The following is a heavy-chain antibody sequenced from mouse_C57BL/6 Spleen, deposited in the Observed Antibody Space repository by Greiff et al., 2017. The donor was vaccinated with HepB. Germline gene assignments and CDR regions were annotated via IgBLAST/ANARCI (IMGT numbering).Heavy chain of an antibody. J-gene: IGHJ2*01. V-gene: IGHV3-2*02. Sequence: EVQLQQSGPGLVKPSQSLSLTCTVTGYSITSGYGWNWIRQFPGNKLEWMGYISYSGSTNYNQSLKSRISITRDTSQNQFFLQLNSVTTEDTATYYCNRTARIKYCGQGTTLTVSS. CDR3: NRTARIKY. D-gene: IGHD1-2*01. CDR1: GYSITSGYG. CDR2: ISYSGST.